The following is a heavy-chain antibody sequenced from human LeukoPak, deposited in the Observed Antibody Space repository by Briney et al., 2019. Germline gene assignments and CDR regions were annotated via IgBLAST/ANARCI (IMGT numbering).Heavy chain of an antibody. J-gene: IGHJ4*02. CDR1: GYTFTSYA. CDR3: AIGWLQGTLDY. D-gene: IGHD5-24*01. CDR2: INAGNGNT. V-gene: IGHV1-3*03. Sequence: ASVTVSCKASGYTFTSYAMHWVRQAPGQRLEWMGWINAGNGNTKYSQEFQGRVTITRDTSASTAYMELSSLRSEDMAVYYCAIGWLQGTLDYWGQGTLVTVSS.